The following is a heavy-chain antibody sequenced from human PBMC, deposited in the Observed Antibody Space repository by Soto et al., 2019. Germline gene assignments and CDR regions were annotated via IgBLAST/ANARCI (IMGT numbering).Heavy chain of an antibody. V-gene: IGHV3-23*01. D-gene: IGHD3-22*01. Sequence: PGGSLRLSCAASGFTFSSYAMTWVRQAPGKGLEWVSGISGSGGSTYYADSVKGRFTISRDNSKNTMYLQMNSLRAEDTAVYYCAKGVRSYYYYGMDVWGQGTTVTVS. CDR1: GFTFSSYA. CDR2: ISGSGGST. J-gene: IGHJ6*02. CDR3: AKGVRSYYYYGMDV.